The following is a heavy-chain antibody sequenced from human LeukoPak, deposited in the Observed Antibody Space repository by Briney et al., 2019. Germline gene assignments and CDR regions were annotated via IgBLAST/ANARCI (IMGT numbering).Heavy chain of an antibody. CDR1: GFTFSSYS. D-gene: IGHD5-18*01. J-gene: IGHJ3*02. CDR2: ISSSSSYI. V-gene: IGHV3-21*01. CDR3: ARRCYSDDAFDI. Sequence: GGSLRLSCAASGFTFSSYSMNWVRQAPGKGLEWVSSISSSSSYIYYADSVKGRFTISRDNAKNSLYLQMNSLRAEDTAVYYCARRCYSDDAFDIWGQGTMVAVSS.